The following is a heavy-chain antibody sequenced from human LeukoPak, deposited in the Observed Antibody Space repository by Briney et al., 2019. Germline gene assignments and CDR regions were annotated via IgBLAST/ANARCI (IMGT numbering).Heavy chain of an antibody. J-gene: IGHJ6*03. Sequence: GGSLRLSCAASGFSFSSYNMNWVRQAPGKGLEWVSSITSSSTYTFYADSVKGRFTISRDDAKNSLYLQMNSLRAEDTAVYYCVRGVPKTSYYYYYMDVWGKGTTATVSS. V-gene: IGHV3-21*01. CDR2: ITSSSTYT. CDR3: VRGVPKTSYYYYYMDV. CDR1: GFSFSSYN. D-gene: IGHD4-11*01.